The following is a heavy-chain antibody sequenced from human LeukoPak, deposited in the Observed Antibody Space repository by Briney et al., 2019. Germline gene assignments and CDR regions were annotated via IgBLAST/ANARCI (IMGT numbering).Heavy chain of an antibody. CDR3: ARDPIILTGYYHYFDY. D-gene: IGHD3-9*01. CDR1: GFTFSSYW. CDR2: IKQDGSEK. V-gene: IGHV3-7*03. J-gene: IGHJ4*02. Sequence: GGSLRLSCAASGFTFSSYWMSWVRQAPGKGLEWVANIKQDGSEKYYVDSVKGRFTISRDNAKNSLYLQMNSLRAEDTAVYYCARDPIILTGYYHYFDYWGQGTLVTVSS.